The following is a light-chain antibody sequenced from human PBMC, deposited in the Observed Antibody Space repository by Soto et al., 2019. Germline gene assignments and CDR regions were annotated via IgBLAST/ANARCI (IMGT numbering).Light chain of an antibody. CDR2: GAS. CDR1: QFVSSTY. CDR3: QQYGSSRIT. V-gene: IGKV3-20*01. J-gene: IGKJ5*01. Sequence: EVVLTQSPGTLSLSPGARATLSCRTSQFVSSTYLAWYQQRPGQAPRLLIYGASSRATGIPDRFSGSGSGTDFTLTISRLEPEDFAVYYCQQYGSSRITFGQGTRLEIK.